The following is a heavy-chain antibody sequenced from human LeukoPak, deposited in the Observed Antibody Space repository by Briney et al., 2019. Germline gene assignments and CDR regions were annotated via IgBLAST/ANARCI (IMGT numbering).Heavy chain of an antibody. J-gene: IGHJ4*02. CDR1: RFTFSSYA. Sequence: PGGSLRLSCAASRFTFSSYAMSWVRQAPGKGLEWVSAISGSGGSTYYADSVKGRFTISRDNSKNTLYLQMNSLRAEDTAVYYCAKEYCSGGSCYVRVGYFDYWGQGTLVTVSS. V-gene: IGHV3-23*01. CDR3: AKEYCSGGSCYVRVGYFDY. CDR2: ISGSGGST. D-gene: IGHD2-15*01.